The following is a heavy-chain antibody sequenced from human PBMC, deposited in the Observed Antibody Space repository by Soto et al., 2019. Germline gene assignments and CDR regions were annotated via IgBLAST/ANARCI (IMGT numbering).Heavy chain of an antibody. CDR3: ARDAAAAFNYYYYYGMDV. Sequence: ASVKVSCKASGYTFTGYYMHWVRQAPGQGLEWMGWINPNSGGTNYAQKFQGWVTMTRDTSISTAYMELSRLRSDDTAVYYCARDAAAAFNYYYYYGMDVWGQGTTVTVS. D-gene: IGHD6-13*01. V-gene: IGHV1-2*04. CDR2: INPNSGGT. J-gene: IGHJ6*02. CDR1: GYTFTGYY.